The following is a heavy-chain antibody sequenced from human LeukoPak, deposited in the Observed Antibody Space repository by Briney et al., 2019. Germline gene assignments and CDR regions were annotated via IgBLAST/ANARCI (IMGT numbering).Heavy chain of an antibody. CDR3: ARVVYDSTSGGFDY. CDR2: IYTSGSS. Sequence: PSETLSLTCTVSGGSISSGSYCWSWIRQPAGKGLVWIGHIYTSGSSNYNPSLKSRVTLSVDTSKSQFSLKLSSVPAADTRVYYCARVVYDSTSGGFDYWGQGTLVTVSS. J-gene: IGHJ4*02. CDR1: GGSISSGSYC. V-gene: IGHV4-61*09. D-gene: IGHD3-22*01.